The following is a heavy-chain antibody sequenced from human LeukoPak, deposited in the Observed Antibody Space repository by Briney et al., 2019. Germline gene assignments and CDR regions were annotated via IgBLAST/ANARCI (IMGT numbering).Heavy chain of an antibody. D-gene: IGHD6-13*01. V-gene: IGHV3-30-3*01. Sequence: QAGGSLRLSCTTSGFTFSNYAMHWVRQAPGKGLEWVAFISYGVTNKDYADSVKGRFTISRDNSKNTLYLQMNSLRPEDTAVYYCVGAAAALFDYWGQGTLVTVSS. CDR3: VGAAAALFDY. J-gene: IGHJ4*02. CDR2: ISYGVTNK. CDR1: GFTFSNYA.